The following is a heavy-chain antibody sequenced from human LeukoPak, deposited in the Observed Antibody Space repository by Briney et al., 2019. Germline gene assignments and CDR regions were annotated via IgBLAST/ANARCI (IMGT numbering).Heavy chain of an antibody. Sequence: GGSLRLSCAASGFTVSSNYMSWVRQAPGKGLEWVSVIYSGGSTYYADSVKGRFTISRDNSKNTLYLQMNSLRAEDTAVYYCAKDEDCSGGSCYYYYGMDVWGQGNLVTVSS. V-gene: IGHV3-53*01. CDR3: AKDEDCSGGSCYYYYGMDV. D-gene: IGHD2-15*01. CDR1: GFTVSSNY. J-gene: IGHJ6*02. CDR2: IYSGGST.